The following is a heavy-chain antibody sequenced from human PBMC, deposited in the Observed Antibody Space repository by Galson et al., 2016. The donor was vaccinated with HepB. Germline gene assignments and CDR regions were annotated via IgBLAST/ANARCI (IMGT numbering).Heavy chain of an antibody. CDR2: TYYTSKWNN. V-gene: IGHV6-1*01. CDR1: GDSVSSGSSS. D-gene: IGHD3-10*01. CDR3: ARRGPAIGALDY. J-gene: IGHJ4*02. Sequence: CAISGDSVSSGSSSWDWIRQSPLRGLEWLGRTYYTSKWNNDYASSVKSRIAINPDTTKSQFSLQLNSVTPEDTAVYYCARRGPAIGALDYWGQGTLVTVSS.